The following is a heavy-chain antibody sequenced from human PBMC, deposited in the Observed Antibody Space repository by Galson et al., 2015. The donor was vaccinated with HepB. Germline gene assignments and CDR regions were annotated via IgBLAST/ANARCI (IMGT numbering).Heavy chain of an antibody. V-gene: IGHV2-70*11. CDR3: ARIVIAAAGTGYYYGMDV. J-gene: IGHJ6*02. D-gene: IGHD6-13*01. CDR2: IDWDDDK. CDR1: GFSLSTSGMC. Sequence: PALVKPTQTLTLTCTFSGFSLSTSGMCVSWIRQPPGKALEWLARIDWDDDKYYSTSLKTRLTISKDTSKNQVVLTMTNMDPVDTATYYCARIVIAAAGTGYYYGMDVWGQGTTVTVSS.